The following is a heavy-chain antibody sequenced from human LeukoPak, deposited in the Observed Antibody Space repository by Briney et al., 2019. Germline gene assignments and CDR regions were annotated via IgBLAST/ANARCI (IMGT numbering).Heavy chain of an antibody. CDR2: ISYDGSNK. J-gene: IGHJ4*02. CDR1: GFTVSSNY. CDR3: ARDPDYDFWFDY. Sequence: GGSLRLSCAVSGFTVSSNYMSWVRQPPGKGLEWVAVISYDGSNKYYADSVKGRFTISRDNSKNTLYLQMNSLRAEDTAVYYCARDPDYDFWFDYWGQGTLVTVSS. D-gene: IGHD3-3*01. V-gene: IGHV3-33*05.